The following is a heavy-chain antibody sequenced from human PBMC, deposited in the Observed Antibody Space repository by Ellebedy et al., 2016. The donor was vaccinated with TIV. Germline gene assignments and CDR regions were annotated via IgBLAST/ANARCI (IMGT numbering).Heavy chain of an antibody. CDR1: GFPFSNYA. J-gene: IGHJ4*02. V-gene: IGHV3-23*01. CDR2: ISGSNYT. D-gene: IGHD3-22*01. CDR3: AKDRYLGSGYNFYDF. Sequence: GGSLRLSXVASGFPFSNYAMGWARQAPGKGLEWVSSISGSNYTSYADSVKGRFTISRDNSRNTLYLQMNSLRAEDTAVYYCAKDRYLGSGYNFYDFWGQGSLVTVSS.